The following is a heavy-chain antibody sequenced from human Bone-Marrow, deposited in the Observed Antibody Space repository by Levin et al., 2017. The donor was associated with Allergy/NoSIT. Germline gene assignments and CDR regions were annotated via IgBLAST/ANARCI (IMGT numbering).Heavy chain of an antibody. CDR2: IGTAADS. CDR1: GFTFSSYD. V-gene: IGHV3-13*04. Sequence: GGSLRLSCAASGFTFSSYDMHWVRQATGRGLEWVSAIGTAADSYYSGSVKGRFTVSRDNAKNSFYLHMNSLRAGDTAVYYCARVALPRYCTSTSCSDSGYYFDYCGQGTLVTVSS. J-gene: IGHJ4*02. CDR3: ARVALPRYCTSTSCSDSGYYFDY. D-gene: IGHD2-2*01.